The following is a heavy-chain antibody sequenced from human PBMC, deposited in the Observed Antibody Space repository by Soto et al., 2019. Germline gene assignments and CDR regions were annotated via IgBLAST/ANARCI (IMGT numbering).Heavy chain of an antibody. J-gene: IGHJ5*02. CDR2: IYYSGST. CDR3: ARGREDIITNWFDP. D-gene: IGHD3-22*01. CDR1: GGSISSYY. Sequence: SETLSLTCTVSGGSISSYYWSWIRQPPGKGLEWIGYIYYSGSTNYNPSLKSRVTISVDTSKNQFSLKLSSVTAADTAVYYCARGREDIITNWFDPWGQGTLVTVSS. V-gene: IGHV4-59*01.